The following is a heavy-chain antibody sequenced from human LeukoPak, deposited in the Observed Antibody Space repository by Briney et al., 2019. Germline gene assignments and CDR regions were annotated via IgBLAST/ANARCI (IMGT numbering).Heavy chain of an antibody. V-gene: IGHV1-2*06. Sequence: GASVKVSCKASGYTFTDYFIHWVRQAPGHGLEWVGRINPITGDTNYAQKFQGRVTVTRDTSIRTAYMEVSRLRFDDSALYFCAREAGCSSTSCHNDYWGQGTLVTVSS. CDR3: AREAGCSSTSCHNDY. J-gene: IGHJ4*02. CDR1: GYTFTDYF. D-gene: IGHD2-2*02. CDR2: INPITGDT.